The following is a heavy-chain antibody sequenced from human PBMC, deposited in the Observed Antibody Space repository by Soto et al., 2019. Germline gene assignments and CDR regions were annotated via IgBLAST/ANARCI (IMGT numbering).Heavy chain of an antibody. J-gene: IGHJ4*02. D-gene: IGHD3-22*01. CDR3: ARDRLRGYDSSGFYS. V-gene: IGHV3-73*01. CDR1: GFTFSGCA. Sequence: GGSLRLSCAASGFTFSGCAMHWVRQASGKGLEWLGRIRSKPNNYATEYAASVQGRFNISRDDSKNTAYLEMNSLKSDVTAIYYCARDRLRGYDSSGFYSWGQGTMVTVSS. CDR2: IRSKPNNYAT.